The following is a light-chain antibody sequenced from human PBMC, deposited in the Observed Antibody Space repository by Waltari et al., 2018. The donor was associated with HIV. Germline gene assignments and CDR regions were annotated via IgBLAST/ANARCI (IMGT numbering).Light chain of an antibody. CDR1: QGISNF. V-gene: IGKV1-27*01. J-gene: IGKJ3*01. Sequence: DVRVTQSPSSLSASVGDTLTITCRASQGISNFLAWYQQKPGKVPKLLINEASVLQSEVPSRFSGTGSGTQFNLTIGGLQAEDVGSYYCQKYDTGPFTFGPGTKVNIK. CDR3: QKYDTGPFT. CDR2: EAS.